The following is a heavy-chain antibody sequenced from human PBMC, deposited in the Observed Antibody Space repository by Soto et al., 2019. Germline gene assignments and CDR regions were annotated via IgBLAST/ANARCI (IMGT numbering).Heavy chain of an antibody. D-gene: IGHD6-6*01. CDR2: IYHSGST. Sequence: PSETLSLTCAVSGVSISSCGYSWIWLPQPPGKGLEWIGYIYHSGSTYYNPSLKSRVTISVDRSNNQFSLKLSSVTAADTAVYYCARGGEKIGSIAARPTPYYFDYWGQGTLVTVSS. CDR3: ARGGEKIGSIAARPTPYYFDY. V-gene: IGHV4-30-2*01. J-gene: IGHJ4*02. CDR1: GVSISSCGYS.